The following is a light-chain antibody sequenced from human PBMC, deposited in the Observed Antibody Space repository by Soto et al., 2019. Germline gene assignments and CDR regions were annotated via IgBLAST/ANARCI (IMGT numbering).Light chain of an antibody. CDR3: QQYTNLPPYMYT. Sequence: EVVMTQSPATLSVSPGERATLSCRASQSISSNLAWYQQKPGQAPRLLIYGASTTATGIPARFSGSGSGTEFTLTISSLQSEDFAVYYCQQYTNLPPYMYTFGQGTKLEIK. J-gene: IGKJ2*01. CDR2: GAS. CDR1: QSISSN. V-gene: IGKV3-15*01.